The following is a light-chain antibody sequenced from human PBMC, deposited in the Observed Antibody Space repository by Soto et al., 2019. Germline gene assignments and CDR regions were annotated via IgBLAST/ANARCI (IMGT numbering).Light chain of an antibody. J-gene: IGKJ4*01. CDR1: PRVSSRY. CDR3: QLYGSSFT. CDR2: RAS. V-gene: IGKV3-20*01. Sequence: DIVLTQHPATWPLSPLERHPLSCRASPRVSSRYLAWYQQKPGQAPRLPIYRASSRAPGIPDRFSRSGSGTDFPLTISRLEPEDFAVYYCQLYGSSFTFGGGTKVDIK.